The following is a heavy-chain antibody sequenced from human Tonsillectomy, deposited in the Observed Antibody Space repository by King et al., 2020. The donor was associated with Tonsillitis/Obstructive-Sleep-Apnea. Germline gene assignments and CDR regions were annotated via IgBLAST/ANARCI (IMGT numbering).Heavy chain of an antibody. D-gene: IGHD4-23*01. J-gene: IGHJ4*02. V-gene: IGHV3-48*03. Sequence: VQLVESGGGLVQPGGSLRLSCAASGFTFSSYEMNWVRQAPGKGLEWVSYISSSGSTIYYADSVKGRFTISRDNAKNSLYLQMNSLRAEGTAVYYCARDGYGGNSFDYWGQGTLVTVSS. CDR2: ISSSGSTI. CDR3: ARDGYGGNSFDY. CDR1: GFTFSSYE.